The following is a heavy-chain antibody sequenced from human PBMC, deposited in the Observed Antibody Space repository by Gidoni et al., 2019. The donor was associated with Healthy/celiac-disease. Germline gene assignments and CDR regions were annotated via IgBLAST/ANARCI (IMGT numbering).Heavy chain of an antibody. CDR1: GCNFSSYT. Sequence: QVQLVHSGAEVTKPGSSVKVDGKASGCNFSSYTISSVRQAPGQGLEWMGRIIPILGLANYAQKFQGRVTITADKSTSTAYMELRSLRSEDPSVYFCSGQAGTSGVAFDIWAKGQWSPSLQ. D-gene: IGHD6-19*01. V-gene: IGHV1-69*02. J-gene: IGHJ3*02. CDR3: SGQAGTSGVAFDI. CDR2: IIPILGLA.